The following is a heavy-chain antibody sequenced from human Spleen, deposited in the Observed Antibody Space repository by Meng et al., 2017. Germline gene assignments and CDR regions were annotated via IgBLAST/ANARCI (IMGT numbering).Heavy chain of an antibody. CDR3: ARGPIPVAGRLDY. V-gene: IGHV3-30*03. Sequence: LSLTCTVSGGSISSYYWSWIRQPPGKGLEWVSLISNDGRYKYYAESVKGRFTISRDNSRKTVYLQMNSLRAGDTAVYYCARGPIPVAGRLDYWGQGTLVTVSS. CDR2: ISNDGRYK. D-gene: IGHD6-19*01. J-gene: IGHJ4*02. CDR1: GGSISSYY.